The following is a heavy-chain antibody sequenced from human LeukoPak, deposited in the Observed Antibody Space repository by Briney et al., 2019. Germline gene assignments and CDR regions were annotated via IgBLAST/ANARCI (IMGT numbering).Heavy chain of an antibody. CDR3: ARDRIAAAGTWYYGMDV. J-gene: IGHJ6*02. V-gene: IGHV3-48*04. CDR2: ISSSSSTI. Sequence: PGGSLRLSCAASGFTFSSYSMYWVRQAPGKGLEWVSYISSSSSTIYYADSVKGRFTIPRDNAKNSLYLQMNSLRAEDTAVYYCARDRIAAAGTWYYGMDVWGQGTTVTVSS. CDR1: GFTFSSYS. D-gene: IGHD6-13*01.